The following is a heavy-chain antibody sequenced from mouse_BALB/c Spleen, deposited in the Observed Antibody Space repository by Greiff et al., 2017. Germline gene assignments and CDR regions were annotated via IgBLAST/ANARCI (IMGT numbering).Heavy chain of an antibody. J-gene: IGHJ4*01. CDR2: ISSGGSYT. Sequence: EVQRVESGGGLVKPGGSLKLSCAASGFTFSSYTMSWVRQTPEKRLEWVATISSGGSYTYYPDSVKGRFTISRDNAKNTLYLQMSSLKSEDTAMYYCTRDQVRDAMDNWGRGTSVTVAS. CDR1: GFTFSSYT. V-gene: IGHV5-6-4*01. CDR3: TRDQVRDAMDN. D-gene: IGHD2-14*01.